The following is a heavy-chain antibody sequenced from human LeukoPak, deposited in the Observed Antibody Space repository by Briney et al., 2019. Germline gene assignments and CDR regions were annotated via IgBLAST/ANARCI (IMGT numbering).Heavy chain of an antibody. J-gene: IGHJ4*02. CDR2: IYYSKNT. Sequence: PETLSLTCTVSGGSISSSSAYWGWIRQPPGKGLEWIGSIYYSKNTYYNPSLKSRVTISADTSKNQFSLTLGSVSATDTAVYYCVSPRGFSYGYFDYWGQGTLVTVSS. CDR3: VSPRGFSYGYFDY. V-gene: IGHV4-39*01. D-gene: IGHD5-18*01. CDR1: GGSISSSSAY.